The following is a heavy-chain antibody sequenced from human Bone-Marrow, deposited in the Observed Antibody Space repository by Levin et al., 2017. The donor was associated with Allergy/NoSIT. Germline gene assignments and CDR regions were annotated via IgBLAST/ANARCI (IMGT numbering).Heavy chain of an antibody. CDR1: GGSISSDDYY. Sequence: PSETLSLTCSVSGGSISSDDYYWSWIRQPPGKGLEWIGYIYYSGRTYYNPSLKSRVTISLDTSKNQFSLKLTSVTAADTAVYYCARAPLGYCAVTSCYAYDYWGQGTLVTVSS. D-gene: IGHD2-2*01. J-gene: IGHJ4*02. CDR2: IYYSGRT. V-gene: IGHV4-30-4*01. CDR3: ARAPLGYCAVTSCYAYDY.